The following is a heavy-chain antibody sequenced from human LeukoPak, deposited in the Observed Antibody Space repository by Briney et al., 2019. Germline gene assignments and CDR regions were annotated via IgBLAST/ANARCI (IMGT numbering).Heavy chain of an antibody. CDR1: GGSFSGYY. V-gene: IGHV4-34*01. CDR3: ARGDYGKAFDI. Sequence: SETLSLTCAVYGGSFSGYYWSWIRQLPGKGLEWIGEINHSGSTNYNPSLKSRVTISVDTSKNQFSLKLSSVTAADTAVYYCARGDYGKAFDIWGQGTTVTVSS. D-gene: IGHD4-17*01. CDR2: INHSGST. J-gene: IGHJ3*02.